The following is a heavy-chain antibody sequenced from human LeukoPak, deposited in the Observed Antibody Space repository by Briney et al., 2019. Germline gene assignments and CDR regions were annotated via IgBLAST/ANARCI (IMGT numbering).Heavy chain of an antibody. J-gene: IGHJ4*02. V-gene: IGHV1-69*04. D-gene: IGHD6-13*01. Sequence: SVKVSCKASGGTFSSYAISWVRQAPGQGVEWMGRIIPILGIANYAQKFQGRVTITADKSTSTAYMELSSLRSEDMAVYYCARDIWGIAEVKVDYWGQGTLVTVSS. CDR1: GGTFSSYA. CDR2: IIPILGIA. CDR3: ARDIWGIAEVKVDY.